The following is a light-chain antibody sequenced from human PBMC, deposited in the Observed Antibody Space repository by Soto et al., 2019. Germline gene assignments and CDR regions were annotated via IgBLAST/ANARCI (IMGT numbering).Light chain of an antibody. V-gene: IGKV3-11*01. CDR1: HSVSTF. J-gene: IGKJ1*01. CDR3: QQCANWPPKWT. Sequence: VVLPQFSPTLSFAPGERAAVSCRASHSVSTFLAWYQQKPGQAPRLLIYDASNRATGIPARFSGSGAGTDFTLTISSLEPEDFAVYYCQQCANWPPKWTFGQGTKVEIK. CDR2: DAS.